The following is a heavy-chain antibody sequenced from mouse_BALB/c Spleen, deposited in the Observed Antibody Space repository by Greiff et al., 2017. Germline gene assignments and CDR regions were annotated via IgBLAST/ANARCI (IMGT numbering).Heavy chain of an antibody. CDR2: INPGSGGT. Sequence: QVQLKQSGAELVRPGTSVKVSCKASGYAFTNYLIEWVKQRPGQGLEWIGVINPGSGGTNYNEKFKGKATLTADKSSSTAYMQLSSLTSDDSAVYFCARSGGWTPDYWGQGTLVTVAA. CDR3: ARSGGWTPDY. V-gene: IGHV1-54*01. J-gene: IGHJ3*01. D-gene: IGHD2-3*01. CDR1: GYAFTNYL.